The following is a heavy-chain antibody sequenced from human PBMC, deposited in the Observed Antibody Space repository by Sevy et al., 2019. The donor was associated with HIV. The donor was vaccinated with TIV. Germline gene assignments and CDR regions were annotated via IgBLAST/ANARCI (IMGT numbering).Heavy chain of an antibody. V-gene: IGHV3-48*03. CDR3: ARDLPPSATTVAHFDC. J-gene: IGHJ4*02. CDR2: ISNSGTSM. Sequence: GGSLRLSCVASGFTFSSYEMNWVRQAPGKGLEWVSYISNSGTSMYYSDSVKGRFAISRDKARNSRYLQMNSLRAEDTAVYYCARDLPPSATTVAHFDCWGQGTLVTVSS. D-gene: IGHD4-17*01. CDR1: GFTFSSYE.